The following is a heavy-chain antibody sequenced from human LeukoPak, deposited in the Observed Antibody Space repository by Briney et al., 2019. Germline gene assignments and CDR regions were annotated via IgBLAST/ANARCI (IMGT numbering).Heavy chain of an antibody. CDR1: GFTFSSYT. D-gene: IGHD3-3*01. CDR2: IKNDGSER. J-gene: IGHJ4*02. V-gene: IGHV3-7*01. Sequence: GGSLRLSCAASGFTFSSYTMSWVRQAPGKGLEWVASIKNDGSERYYVDSVRGRYTISRDNTKNSLFLQMSSLRAEDTAVYYCATDRGWRTSGYYLYYFEYWGQGTLVTFSS. CDR3: ATDRGWRTSGYYLYYFEY.